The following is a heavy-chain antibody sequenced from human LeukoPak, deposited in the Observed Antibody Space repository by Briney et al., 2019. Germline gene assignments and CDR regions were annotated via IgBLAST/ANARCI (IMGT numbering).Heavy chain of an antibody. Sequence: SETLSLTCTVSGGSINTYYWSWIRQPPGKGLEWLGHIYYTGSINYNPSLKSRVTISVDTSKNQFSLKLSSVTAADTAVYYCARDHDQRNYYYGMDIWGQGTTVTVSS. CDR2: IYYTGSI. V-gene: IGHV4-59*12. CDR1: GGSINTYY. CDR3: ARDHDQRNYYYGMDI. J-gene: IGHJ6*02. D-gene: IGHD3-16*01.